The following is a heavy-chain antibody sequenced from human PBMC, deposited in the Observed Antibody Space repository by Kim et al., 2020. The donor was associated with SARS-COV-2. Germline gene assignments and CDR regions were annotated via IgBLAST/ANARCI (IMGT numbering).Heavy chain of an antibody. D-gene: IGHD3-22*01. CDR3: TKVLGVGNYYDSSGYFDQ. Sequence: GGSLRLSCAASGFTFKDYAMHWVRRAPGKGREWVAGISWSSDSIGYADSVKGRFTISRDNATRSLYLQLDSLRVEDTAFYYCTKVLGVGNYYDSSGYFDQWGQGTPVTVSA. J-gene: IGHJ4*02. CDR1: GFTFKDYA. V-gene: IGHV3-9*01. CDR2: ISWSSDSI.